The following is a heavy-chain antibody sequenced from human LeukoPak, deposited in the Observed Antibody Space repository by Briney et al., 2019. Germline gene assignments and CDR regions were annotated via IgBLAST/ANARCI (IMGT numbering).Heavy chain of an antibody. V-gene: IGHV3-21*01. CDR2: ISSSSSYI. CDR1: GFTLSTYS. D-gene: IGHD3-10*01. CDR3: ARSYYYGSGTHLAAFDI. Sequence: GGSLRLSCAASGFTLSTYSMNWVRQAPGKGLEWVSSISSSSSYIYYADSVKGRFTISRDNAKNSLYLQMNSLRAEDTAVYYCARSYYYGSGTHLAAFDIWGQGTMVTVSS. J-gene: IGHJ3*02.